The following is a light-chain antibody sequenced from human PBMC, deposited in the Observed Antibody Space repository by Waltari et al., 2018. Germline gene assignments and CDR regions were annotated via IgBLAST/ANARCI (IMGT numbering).Light chain of an antibody. CDR1: SSDICPYHY. CDR3: ASYTSGSTHVA. V-gene: IGLV2-14*01. Sequence: QSALTQPASVSGSPGQSITISCTATSSDICPYHYLSWYQQVPGKAPKLIIYDVSKRPSGVSNRFSGSKSGDSASLTISGLQVDDEAHYHCASYTSGSTHVAFGGGTQVTVL. CDR2: DVS. J-gene: IGLJ2*01.